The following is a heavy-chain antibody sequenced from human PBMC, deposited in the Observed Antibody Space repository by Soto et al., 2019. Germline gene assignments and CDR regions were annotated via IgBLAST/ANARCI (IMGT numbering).Heavy chain of an antibody. Sequence: ASVKVSCKASGYTFTSYGISWVRQAPGQGLEWMGLISAYNGNTNYEQKLQGRVTMTTDTSTSTAYMELRSLRSDDTAVYYCARDGVRQLLYSTYYYYGMDVWGQGTTVTVSS. CDR2: ISAYNGNT. V-gene: IGHV1-18*04. CDR3: ARDGVRQLLYSTYYYYGMDV. D-gene: IGHD2-2*02. CDR1: GYTFTSYG. J-gene: IGHJ6*02.